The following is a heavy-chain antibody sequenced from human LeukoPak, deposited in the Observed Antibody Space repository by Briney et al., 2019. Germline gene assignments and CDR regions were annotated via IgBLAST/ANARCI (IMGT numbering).Heavy chain of an antibody. J-gene: IGHJ4*02. Sequence: ASVKVSCKASGGTFSSYAISWVRQAPGQGLEWMGGIIPIFGTANYAQKFQGRVTITTDESTSTAYMELSSLRSEDTAVYYCARSDYQGGELDYWGQGTLVSVSS. D-gene: IGHD4/OR15-4a*01. CDR2: IIPIFGTA. V-gene: IGHV1-69*05. CDR1: GGTFSSYA. CDR3: ARSDYQGGELDY.